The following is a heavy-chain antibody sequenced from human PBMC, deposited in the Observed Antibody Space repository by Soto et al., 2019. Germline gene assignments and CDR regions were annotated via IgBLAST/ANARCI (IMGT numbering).Heavy chain of an antibody. Sequence: PGGSLRLSCAASGFTFSSYAMSWVRQAPGKGLEWVSGISGSGGATYYTDSVEGRFTISKDFSKNTVSLQMTGLRVDDTAVYYCARTRTAFYRYYFDSWGQGALVTVSS. CDR3: ARTRTAFYRYYFDS. CDR1: GFTFSSYA. J-gene: IGHJ4*02. CDR2: ISGSGGAT. V-gene: IGHV3-23*01. D-gene: IGHD2-21*02.